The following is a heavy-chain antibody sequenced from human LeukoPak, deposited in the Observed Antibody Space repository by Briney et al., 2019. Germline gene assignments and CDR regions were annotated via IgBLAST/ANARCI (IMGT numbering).Heavy chain of an antibody. V-gene: IGHV4-34*01. D-gene: IGHD6-13*01. CDR2: INHSGST. Sequence: AETLSLTCAVYGGSFSGYYWSWIRQPPGKGLEWIGEINHSGSTNYNPSLKSRVTISVDTSKNQFSLKLSSVTAADTAVYYCARRKYSSSWYRRGDYMDVWGKGTTVTISS. J-gene: IGHJ6*03. CDR3: ARRKYSSSWYRRGDYMDV. CDR1: GGSFSGYY.